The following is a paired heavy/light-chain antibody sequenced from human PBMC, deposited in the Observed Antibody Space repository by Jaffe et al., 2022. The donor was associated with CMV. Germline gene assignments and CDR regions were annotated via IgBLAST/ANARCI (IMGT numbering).Heavy chain of an antibody. CDR3: ARETDYGGLRVNYHYYMDV. J-gene: IGHJ6*03. Sequence: EVQVVESGGGLVQPGGSLRLSCAASGFTVSSSYMSWVRQAPGKGLEWVSVIYGGGRTYYADSVKGRFSISRDNSKNTLYLQMNSLRAEDTAVYYCARETDYGGLRVNYHYYMDVWGKGTAVTVSS. CDR1: GFTVSSSY. V-gene: IGHV3-66*01. D-gene: IGHD4-17*01. CDR2: IYGGGRT.
Light chain of an antibody. J-gene: IGLJ2*01. Sequence: QSVLTQPPSVSGAPGQRVTISCTGSSSNIGAGYDVHWYQRLPGTAPKLLIYGNSNRPSGVPDRFSGSKSGTSASLAITGLQAEDEADYYCQSYDSSLSGSVLFGGGTKLTVL. CDR2: GNS. CDR3: QSYDSSLSGSVL. V-gene: IGLV1-40*01. CDR1: SSNIGAGYD.